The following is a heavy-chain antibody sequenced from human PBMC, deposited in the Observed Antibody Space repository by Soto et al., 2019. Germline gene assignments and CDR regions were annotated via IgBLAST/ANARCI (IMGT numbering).Heavy chain of an antibody. CDR3: ARGGTVYSYYYYYYGMDV. CDR1: GGTFSSYA. D-gene: IGHD4-17*01. V-gene: IGHV1-69*13. J-gene: IGHJ6*02. CDR2: IIPIFGTA. Sequence: GASVKVSCKAPGGTFSSYAISWVRQAPGQGLEWMGGIIPIFGTANYAQKFQGRVTITADESTSTAYMELSSLRSEDTAVYYCARGGTVYSYYYYYYGMDVWGQGTTVTVS.